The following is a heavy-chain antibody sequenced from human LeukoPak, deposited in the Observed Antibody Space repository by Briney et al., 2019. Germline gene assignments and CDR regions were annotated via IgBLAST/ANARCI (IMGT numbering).Heavy chain of an antibody. J-gene: IGHJ4*02. CDR3: ARDRVPFDY. CDR2: ISSSSSYI. V-gene: IGHV3-21*01. D-gene: IGHD4/OR15-4a*01. CDR1: GFTFSSYS. Sequence: SVGSLRLSCAASGFTFSSYSRNWVRQAPGKGLEWISSISSSSSYIYYADSVKGRFTISRDNAKNSLYLQMNSVRAEDTAVYYCARDRVPFDYWGQGTLVTVSS.